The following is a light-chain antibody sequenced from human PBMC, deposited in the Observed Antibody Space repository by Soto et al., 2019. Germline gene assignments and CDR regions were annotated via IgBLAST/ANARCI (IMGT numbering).Light chain of an antibody. Sequence: QSVVTQPPSASGTPGQRVTISCSGSNSNIGSDAVNWYQQLPGTAPKLLIYNDDQRPSGVPDRFSGSKSGTSASLAITGLQSEDEADYYCSAWDDSLNGHVAFGGGTKVTVL. J-gene: IGLJ2*01. V-gene: IGLV1-44*01. CDR3: SAWDDSLNGHVA. CDR1: NSNIGSDA. CDR2: NDD.